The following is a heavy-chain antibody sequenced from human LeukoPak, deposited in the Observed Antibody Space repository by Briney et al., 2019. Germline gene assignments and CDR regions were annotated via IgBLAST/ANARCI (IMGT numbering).Heavy chain of an antibody. CDR1: GGSISSSNW. V-gene: IGHV4-4*02. Sequence: SETLSLTCAVSGGSISSSNWWSWVRQPPGQGLEWIGEIYHSGSTNYNPSLKSRVTISVDKSKNQFSLKLSSVTAADTAVYYCARGKYSSGWQSKYYYYYGMDVWGQGTTVTVSS. J-gene: IGHJ6*02. D-gene: IGHD6-19*01. CDR2: IYHSGST. CDR3: ARGKYSSGWQSKYYYYYGMDV.